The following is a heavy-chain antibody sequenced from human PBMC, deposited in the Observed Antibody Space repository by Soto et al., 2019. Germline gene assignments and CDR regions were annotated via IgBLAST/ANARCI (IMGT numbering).Heavy chain of an antibody. CDR2: IYHSGST. J-gene: IGHJ4*02. V-gene: IGHV4-4*02. CDR3: ARVPNSFGGGPYYFDY. Sequence: QVQLQESGPGLVKPSGTLSLTCAVSGGSISSSNWWSWVRQPPGKGLEWIGEIYHSGSTNYNPSLKSRVTISVYTSKNQCSLKLSAVTAADTAVDYCARVPNSFGGGPYYFDYWGQGTLVTVSS. CDR1: GGSISSSNW. D-gene: IGHD5-18*01.